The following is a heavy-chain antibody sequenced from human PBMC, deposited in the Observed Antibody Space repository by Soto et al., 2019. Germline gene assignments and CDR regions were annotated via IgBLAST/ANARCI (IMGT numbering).Heavy chain of an antibody. CDR1: GASISGFY. CDR2: IYATGAT. CDR3: VRDGTKTLRDWFDP. J-gene: IGHJ5*02. D-gene: IGHD1-1*01. Sequence: SETLSLTCTVSGASISGFYWSWIRKSAGKGLEWIGRIYATGATDYNPSLKSRVMMSVDTSKKQFSLKLRSVTAADTAVYYCVRDGTKTLRDWFDPWGQGXSVTVSS. V-gene: IGHV4-4*07.